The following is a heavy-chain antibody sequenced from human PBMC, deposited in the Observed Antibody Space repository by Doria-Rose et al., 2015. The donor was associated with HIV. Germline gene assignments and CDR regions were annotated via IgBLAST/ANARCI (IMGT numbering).Heavy chain of an antibody. CDR2: IFKTGIT. V-gene: IGHV4-59*01. CDR3: ARVLSGTYDY. D-gene: IGHD1-26*01. J-gene: IGHJ4*02. Sequence: QVQLQESGPGLVKPSETLSLTCSVSGGSISHYYWSWIRQPPGKGLEYIEHIFKTGITSYSPSLKSRVSMSIDTSKNKFSLRLSSVTAADTAVYHCARVLSGTYDYWGQGTLVTVSS. CDR1: GGSISHYY.